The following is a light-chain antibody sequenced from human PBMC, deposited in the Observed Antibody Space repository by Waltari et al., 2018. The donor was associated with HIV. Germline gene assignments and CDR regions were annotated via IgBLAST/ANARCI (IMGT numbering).Light chain of an antibody. J-gene: IGLJ2*01. Sequence: QSVLTQPPSVSAAPGQKVTISCSGSSSNIGNNYVSWYQPLPGTAPTLLIYDNNKRPSGIPDRFSGSKSGTSATLGITGLQTGDEADYYCGTWDSSLSAVVFGGGTKLTVL. CDR1: SSNIGNNY. CDR2: DNN. CDR3: GTWDSSLSAVV. V-gene: IGLV1-51*01.